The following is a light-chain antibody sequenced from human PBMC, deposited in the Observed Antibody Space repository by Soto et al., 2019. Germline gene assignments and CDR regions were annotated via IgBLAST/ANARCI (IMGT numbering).Light chain of an antibody. CDR2: RNI. CDR1: SSNIESNY. Sequence: QSVLTQPPSASGTPGQRVTLSCSGSSSNIESNYVYWYQQLPGTAPRLLIYRNIQRPSGVPDRFSGSKSATSASLAISARRSDEEDDYYCSVWDDSLRGRLFGGGTKLTVL. J-gene: IGLJ2*01. V-gene: IGLV1-47*01. CDR3: SVWDDSLRGRL.